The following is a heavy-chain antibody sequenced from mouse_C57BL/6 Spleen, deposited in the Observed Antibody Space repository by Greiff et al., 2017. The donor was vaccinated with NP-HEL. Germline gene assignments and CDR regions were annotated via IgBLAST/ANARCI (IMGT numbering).Heavy chain of an antibody. D-gene: IGHD1-1*01. CDR1: GYTFTSYW. CDR2: IDPSDSET. V-gene: IGHV1-52*01. CDR3: ARGGTYYGSSYFDY. J-gene: IGHJ2*01. Sequence: QVQLQQSGAELVRPGSSVKLSCKASGYTFTSYWMHWVKQRPIQGLEWIGNIDPSDSETHYNQKFKDKATLTVDKSSSTAYMQLSSLTSEDSAVYYCARGGTYYGSSYFDYWGQGTTLTVSS.